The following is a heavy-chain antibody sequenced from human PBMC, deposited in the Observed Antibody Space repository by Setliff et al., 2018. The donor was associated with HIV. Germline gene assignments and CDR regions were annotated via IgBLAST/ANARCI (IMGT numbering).Heavy chain of an antibody. D-gene: IGHD2-2*02. J-gene: IGHJ4*02. Sequence: GGSLRLSCSASGFTFKNAWMTWVRQAPGKGLEWVGRIKDKSEGETTDYAEPVKVRFFMSRDDSKNMLSLQMNSLKTEDTAVYYCTTVHYCSSTRCYIFDNWGPGTLVTVSS. V-gene: IGHV3-15*01. CDR2: IKDKSEGETT. CDR3: TTVHYCSSTRCYIFDN. CDR1: GFTFKNAW.